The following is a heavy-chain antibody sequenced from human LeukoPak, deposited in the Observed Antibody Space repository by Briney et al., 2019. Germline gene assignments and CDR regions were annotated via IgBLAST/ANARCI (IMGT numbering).Heavy chain of an antibody. J-gene: IGHJ4*02. D-gene: IGHD4-23*01. Sequence: PSETLSLTCTVSGGSISNYYWSWIWQPPGKGLEWIGYISYSGSTNYNPSLKSRVTISVDTSENQFSLKLSSVTAADTAVYYCARFYGGNSLWYFDYWGQGTLVTVSS. V-gene: IGHV4-59*01. CDR2: ISYSGST. CDR1: GGSISNYY. CDR3: ARFYGGNSLWYFDY.